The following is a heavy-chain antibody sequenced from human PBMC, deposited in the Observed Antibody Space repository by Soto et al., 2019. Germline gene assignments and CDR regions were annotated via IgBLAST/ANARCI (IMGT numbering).Heavy chain of an antibody. J-gene: IGHJ5*02. CDR3: ARGDIVVYFNWFDP. CDR2: INPNSGGT. Sequence: ASVKVSCKDSGYTFTGYYMHWVRQAPGQGLEWMGWINPNSGGTNYAQKFQGRVTMTRDTSISTAYMELSRLRSDDTAVYYCARGDIVVYFNWFDPCGQVTLVTASP. D-gene: IGHD2-15*01. V-gene: IGHV1-2*02. CDR1: GYTFTGYY.